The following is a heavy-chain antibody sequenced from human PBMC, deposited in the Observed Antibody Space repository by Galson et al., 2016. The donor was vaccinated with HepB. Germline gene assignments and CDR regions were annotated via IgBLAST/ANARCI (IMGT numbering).Heavy chain of an antibody. J-gene: IGHJ4*02. V-gene: IGHV3-23*01. CDR1: GFTFSRYA. D-gene: IGHD3-22*01. CDR2: ISGSGGNT. Sequence: SLRLSCAASGFTFSRYAMSWVRQAPGKGLEWVSGISGSGGNTYYADSVKGRCTHSRDNSKTTLYLQMNSLRAEDTAVYYCAKDSGSMIVVATTLDYWGQGTLVTVSS. CDR3: AKDSGSMIVVATTLDY.